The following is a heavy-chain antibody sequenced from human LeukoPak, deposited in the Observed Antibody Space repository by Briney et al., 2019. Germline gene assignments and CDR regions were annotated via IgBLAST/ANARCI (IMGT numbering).Heavy chain of an antibody. D-gene: IGHD3-22*01. J-gene: IGHJ4*02. Sequence: GGSLRLSCAASGFTFRDHHMSWIRQAPGKGLEWVSFITNSGSVTYYADSVKGRFTISRDNAKNSLYLQMNSLRAEDTAVYYCARDGTPARITMIVGPLGYWGQGTQVTVSS. CDR1: GFTFRDHH. CDR2: ITNSGSVT. CDR3: ARDGTPARITMIVGPLGY. V-gene: IGHV3-11*04.